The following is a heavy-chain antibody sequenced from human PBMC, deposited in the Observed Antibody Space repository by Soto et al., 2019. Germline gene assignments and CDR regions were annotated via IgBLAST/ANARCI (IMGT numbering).Heavy chain of an antibody. CDR2: ISGSGGST. V-gene: IGHV3-23*01. Sequence: GGSLRLSCAASGFTFSSYAMSWVRQAPGKGLEWVSAISGSGGSTYYADSVKGRFTISRDNSKNTLYLQMNSLRAEDTAVYYCAKDKEQQLVEPEPLAYWGQGTLVTVSS. D-gene: IGHD6-13*01. CDR3: AKDKEQQLVEPEPLAY. CDR1: GFTFSSYA. J-gene: IGHJ4*02.